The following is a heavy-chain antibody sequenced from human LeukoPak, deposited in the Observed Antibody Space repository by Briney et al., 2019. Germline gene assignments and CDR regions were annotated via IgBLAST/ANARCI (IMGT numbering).Heavy chain of an antibody. CDR2: IYAAET. V-gene: IGHV4-4*07. D-gene: IGHD5-24*01. Sequence: PSETLSLTCNVSGASISGYYWSWIRQSAGKGLEWIGRIYAAETDFNPSLKSRLTMSIDTSKNQFSLKLRSVTAADTAVYYCARHQGWLQWEYWGQGTLVTVSS. CDR1: GASISGYY. J-gene: IGHJ4*02. CDR3: ARHQGWLQWEY.